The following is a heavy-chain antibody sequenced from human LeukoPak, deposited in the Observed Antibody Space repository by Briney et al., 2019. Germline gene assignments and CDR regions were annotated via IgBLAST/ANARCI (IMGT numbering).Heavy chain of an antibody. Sequence: SETLSLTCTVSGGSISSYYWSWIRQPPGKGLEWIGYIYYSGSTYYNPSLKSRVTISVDTSKNQISLKLSSVNAADTAVYSCARLTSGDDYGTTGAFDIWGQGTMVTVSS. V-gene: IGHV4-59*08. CDR1: GGSISSYY. D-gene: IGHD4-17*01. J-gene: IGHJ3*02. CDR2: IYYSGST. CDR3: ARLTSGDDYGTTGAFDI.